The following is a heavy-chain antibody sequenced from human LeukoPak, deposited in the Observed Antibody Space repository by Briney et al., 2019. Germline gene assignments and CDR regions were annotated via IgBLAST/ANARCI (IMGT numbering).Heavy chain of an antibody. CDR2: ISWNSGSI. Sequence: PGGSLRLSCAASRFTFDDYAMHWVRQAPGKGLEWVSGISWNSGSIGYVDSVKGRFTISRDNAKNSLYLQMNSLRAEDTALYYCAKDSSYSTATTSLDHWGQGTLVTVSS. D-gene: IGHD1-1*01. J-gene: IGHJ4*02. V-gene: IGHV3-9*01. CDR3: AKDSSYSTATTSLDH. CDR1: RFTFDDYA.